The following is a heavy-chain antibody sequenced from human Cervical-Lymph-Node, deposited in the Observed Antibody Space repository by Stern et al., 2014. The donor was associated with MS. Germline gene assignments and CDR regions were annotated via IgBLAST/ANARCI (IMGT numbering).Heavy chain of an antibody. V-gene: IGHV1-69*09. Sequence: QVQLVQSGAEVKKPGSSMNVSCKTSGGTFSSSYAITWMRQAPGQRLAWMGRIIPLPGLANYAQKFQGRVTITADTSTSTTYMELSSLRSEDTAVYYCARGVVSNRAAATLHNLFDPWGQGTLVTVSS. D-gene: IGHD2-15*01. CDR2: IIPLPGLA. J-gene: IGHJ5*02. CDR3: ARGVVSNRAAATLHNLFDP. CDR1: GGTFSSSYA.